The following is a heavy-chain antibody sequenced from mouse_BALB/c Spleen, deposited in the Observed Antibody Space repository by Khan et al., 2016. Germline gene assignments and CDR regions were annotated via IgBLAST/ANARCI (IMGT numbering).Heavy chain of an antibody. CDR2: IWGDGTT. J-gene: IGHJ4*01. D-gene: IGHD2-12*01. Sequence: QVQLKESGPGLVAPSQSLSITCTVSGFSLIAYGVNWVRQPPGKGLEWLGMIWGDGTTDFNSALKSRLNITKDNSKSQVFLKMNSLQTDDTARYYCARDSWGYYAMDYWGQGTSVTVSS. CDR3: ARDSWGYYAMDY. CDR1: GFSLIAYG. V-gene: IGHV2-6-7*01.